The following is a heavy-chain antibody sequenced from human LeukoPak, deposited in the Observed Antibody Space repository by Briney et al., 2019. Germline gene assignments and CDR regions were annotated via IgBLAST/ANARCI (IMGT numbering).Heavy chain of an antibody. CDR1: GGTFSSYA. V-gene: IGHV1-69*01. Sequence: ASVKVSCKASGGTFSSYAISWVRQAPGQGLEWMGGIIPIFGTANYAQKFQGGVTITADESTSTAYMELSSLRSEDTAVYYCARGDSSGWFSRDYYGMDVWGKGTTVTVSS. D-gene: IGHD6-19*01. J-gene: IGHJ6*04. CDR3: ARGDSSGWFSRDYYGMDV. CDR2: IIPIFGTA.